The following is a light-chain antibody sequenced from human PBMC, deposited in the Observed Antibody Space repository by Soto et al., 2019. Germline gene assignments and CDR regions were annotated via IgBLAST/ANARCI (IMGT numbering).Light chain of an antibody. CDR2: LEGSGTY. CDR1: SGHSSYI. Sequence: QPVLTQSSSASASLGSSVKLTCTLSSGHSSYIIAWHQQQPGKAPRSLMKLEGSGTYNKRSGVPDRFSGSSSGADRYLTISNLQFDDEADYYCETWDSNTRVFGGGTKLTVL. J-gene: IGLJ3*02. CDR3: ETWDSNTRV. V-gene: IGLV4-60*02.